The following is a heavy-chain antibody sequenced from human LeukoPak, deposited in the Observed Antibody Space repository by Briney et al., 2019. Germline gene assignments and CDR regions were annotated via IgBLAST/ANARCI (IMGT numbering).Heavy chain of an antibody. D-gene: IGHD6-13*01. CDR2: INPSGGST. CDR1: GYTFNNHY. J-gene: IGHJ4*02. Sequence: VASVKVSCKASGYTFNNHYMYWVRQAPGQGLEWMGVINPSGGSTSYAQKFQGRVTMTRDTSTRTVYMEVNSLRSEDTAVYYCARQGTYSRAIGMGYWGQGTLVTVSS. CDR3: ARQGTYSRAIGMGY. V-gene: IGHV1-46*02.